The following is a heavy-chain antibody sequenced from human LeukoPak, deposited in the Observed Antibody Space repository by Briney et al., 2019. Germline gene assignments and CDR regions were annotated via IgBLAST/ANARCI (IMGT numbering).Heavy chain of an antibody. CDR1: GFTFSNYA. CDR3: AKVARDGYNLDAFDI. J-gene: IGHJ3*02. V-gene: IGHV3-23*01. Sequence: PGGSLRLSCAASGFTFSNYAMTWVRQAPGKGLEWVSAISGSGTSTHYADSVKGRFTISRDNSKNTLYLQVNSLRAEDTAVYYCAKVARDGYNLDAFDIWGEGTMVTVSS. CDR2: ISGSGTST. D-gene: IGHD5-24*01.